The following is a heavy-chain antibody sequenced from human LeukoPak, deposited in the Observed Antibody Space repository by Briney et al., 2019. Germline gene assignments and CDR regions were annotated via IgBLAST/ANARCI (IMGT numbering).Heavy chain of an antibody. CDR3: ARDRRGYSYGPFDP. CDR2: ISSSSSYI. J-gene: IGHJ5*02. V-gene: IGHV3-21*01. Sequence: GWALRISTATTGFTFISDSNNWVPQAPSQGLALVSPISSSSSYIFYADSVKGRCTISRDNAKNSLYLEMNSLRAEDTAVYYCARDRRGYSYGPFDPWGQGTLVTVSS. D-gene: IGHD5-18*01. CDR1: GFTFISDS.